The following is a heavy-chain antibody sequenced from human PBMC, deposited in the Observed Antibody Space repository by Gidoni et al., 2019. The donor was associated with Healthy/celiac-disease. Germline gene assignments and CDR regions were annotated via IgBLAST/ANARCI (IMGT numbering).Heavy chain of an antibody. CDR2: IRSKAYGGTT. CDR3: TRERSPAFDP. J-gene: IGHJ5*02. Sequence: EVQLVESGGGLVQPGRSLRLSCTASGFTFGDYAMRWFRQAPGKGLEWVGFIRSKAYGGTTEYAASVKGRFTISRDDSKSIAYLQMNSLKTEDTAVYYCTRERSPAFDPWGQGTLVTVSS. CDR1: GFTFGDYA. V-gene: IGHV3-49*03.